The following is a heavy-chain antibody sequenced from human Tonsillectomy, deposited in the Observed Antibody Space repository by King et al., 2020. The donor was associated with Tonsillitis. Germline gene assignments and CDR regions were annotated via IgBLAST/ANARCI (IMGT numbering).Heavy chain of an antibody. D-gene: IGHD3-22*01. V-gene: IGHV1-69*01. CDR2: SIPIFDTA. CDR3: ATSYYDSSGYYYVLDY. J-gene: IGHJ4*02. CDR1: GGTFSSYA. Sequence: QLVQSGAEVKKPGSSLKVSCKASGGTFSSYAISWVRQAPGQGLEWIGGSIPIFDTANDAQKFQGSVTITADEYTSTAYMVLSSLRSEDTAVYYCATSYYDSSGYYYVLDYWGQGTLVTVSS.